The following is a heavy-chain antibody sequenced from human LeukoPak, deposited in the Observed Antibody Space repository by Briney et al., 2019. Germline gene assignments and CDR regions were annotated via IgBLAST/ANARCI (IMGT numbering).Heavy chain of an antibody. J-gene: IGHJ4*02. D-gene: IGHD3-22*01. V-gene: IGHV1-69*01. Sequence: SVKVSCKASGGTFSSYAISWVRQAPGQGLEWMGGIIPIFGTANYAQKFQGRVTITADESTSTAYMELSSLRSEDTAVYYCAREARSYYDSSADYWGQGTRVTVSS. CDR2: IIPIFGTA. CDR3: AREARSYYDSSADY. CDR1: GGTFSSYA.